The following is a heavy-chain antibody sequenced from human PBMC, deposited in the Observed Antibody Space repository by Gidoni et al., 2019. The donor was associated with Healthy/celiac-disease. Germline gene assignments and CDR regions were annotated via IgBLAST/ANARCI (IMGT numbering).Heavy chain of an antibody. CDR1: RFTLSSKS. CDR2: IRGSGAST. V-gene: IGHV3-23*01. Sequence: EVQMLESGGGVVQHGGSMRLSCDDSRFTLSSKSMTWVRQVPGKGLELVSSIRGSGASTYYAVAVKGRFTISRDNSKIMLYLQMHSLRAEDTAVYYCSIPGCRAYYDSTGSCPERHFDYWGHGPLVTVSS. J-gene: IGHJ4*01. CDR3: SIPGCRAYYDSTGSCPERHFDY. D-gene: IGHD3-22*01.